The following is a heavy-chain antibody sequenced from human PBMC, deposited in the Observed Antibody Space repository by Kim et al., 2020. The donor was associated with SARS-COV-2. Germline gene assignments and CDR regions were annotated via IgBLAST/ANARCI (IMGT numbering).Heavy chain of an antibody. D-gene: IGHD2-15*01. J-gene: IGHJ5*02. CDR1: GGSFSGYY. CDR2: INHSGST. Sequence: SETLSLTCAVYGGSFSGYYWSWIRQPPGKGLEWIGEINHSGSTNYNLSLKSRVTIAVDTSKNQFPLKLSSVTAADTAVYYCARGMDPYCSGGSCYASWFGPWGQGGLVAISS. CDR3: ARGMDPYCSGGSCYASWFGP. V-gene: IGHV4-34*01.